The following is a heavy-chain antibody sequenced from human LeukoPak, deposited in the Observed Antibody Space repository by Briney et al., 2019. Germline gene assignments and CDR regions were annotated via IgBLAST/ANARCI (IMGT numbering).Heavy chain of an antibody. CDR1: GGTFSSYA. J-gene: IGHJ5*02. CDR2: IIPIFGTA. CDR3: ARGASDPVWFDP. V-gene: IGHV1-69*13. Sequence: SVKVSCKASGGTFSSYAISWVRQAPGQGLEWMGGIIPIFGTANYAQKFQGRVTITADESTSTAYMELSSLRSEDTAVYYSARGASDPVWFDPWGQGTLVTVSS.